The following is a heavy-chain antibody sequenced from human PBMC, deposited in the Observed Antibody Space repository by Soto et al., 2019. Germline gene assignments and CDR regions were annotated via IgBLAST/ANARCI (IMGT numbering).Heavy chain of an antibody. Sequence: QVQVVESGGGVVQPGRSLRLSCATSGFAFSNFGMHWVRQVPGKGLEWVAVIWHNGKNKDYADYAKGRFTISRDNSKNIVYLEMNTLRGVDTAIYYCASDTEQDKDMDYWGQGTLVTVSS. CDR1: GFAFSNFG. CDR3: ASDTEQDKDMDY. V-gene: IGHV3-33*04. D-gene: IGHD6-13*01. CDR2: IWHNGKNK. J-gene: IGHJ4*02.